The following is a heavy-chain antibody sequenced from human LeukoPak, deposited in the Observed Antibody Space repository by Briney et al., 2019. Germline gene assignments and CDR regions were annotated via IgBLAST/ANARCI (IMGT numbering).Heavy chain of an antibody. CDR1: GFSFGGYA. J-gene: IGHJ2*01. D-gene: IGHD2-21*02. CDR2: ISWNSGDI. V-gene: IGHV3-9*01. Sequence: PGRSLRLSCAASGFSFGGYALHWVRQAPGKGLEWVASISWNSGDIVHADSVKGRFTISRDNAKNSLYPQMDSLRTEDTALYYCVKSGGYATAIRYFDLWGRGTLVTVSS. CDR3: VKSGGYATAIRYFDL.